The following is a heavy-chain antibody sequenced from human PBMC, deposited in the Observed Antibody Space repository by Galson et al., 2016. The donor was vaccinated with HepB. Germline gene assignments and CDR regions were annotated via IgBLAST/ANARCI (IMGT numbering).Heavy chain of an antibody. V-gene: IGHV1-3*01. CDR2: INADNGNT. Sequence: SVKVSCKASGHTFSTYVMHWVYQAPGQRLEWMGWINADNGNTRYSQKFQGRVTITRDTSANTAYMVLSRLRSADTAVYYCARGGNCSGDRCYNYGMDVWGQGTTVTVSS. D-gene: IGHD2-15*01. CDR1: GHTFSTYV. J-gene: IGHJ6*02. CDR3: ARGGNCSGDRCYNYGMDV.